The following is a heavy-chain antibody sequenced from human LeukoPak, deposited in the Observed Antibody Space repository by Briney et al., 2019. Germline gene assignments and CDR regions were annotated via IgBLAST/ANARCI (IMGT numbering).Heavy chain of an antibody. D-gene: IGHD2-8*01. V-gene: IGHV4-4*07. CDR2: IYTSGST. J-gene: IGHJ4*02. CDR3: ARGYCTNAVCSLGPTQA. CDR1: GGSISSYY. Sequence: SDTLSLTCTVSGGSISSYYWSWIRQPAGKGLEWIGRIYTSGSTNYNPSLKSRVTISVDTSKNQFSLKLSSVTAADTAVYYCARGYCTNAVCSLGPTQAWGQGTLVTVSS.